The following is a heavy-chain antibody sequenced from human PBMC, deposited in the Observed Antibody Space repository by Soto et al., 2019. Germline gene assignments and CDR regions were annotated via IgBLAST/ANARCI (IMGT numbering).Heavy chain of an antibody. Sequence: EEQLVESGGGLVQPGGSLRLSCAASGFSVSVNLMNWVRQAPGKGLEWVSVINGAGSADYTDSVKGRFTISRDISKNTLDLLMNSLRAEDTAVYYCVRENYYYGMDVWGQGTTVTVS. J-gene: IGHJ6*02. CDR3: VRENYYYGMDV. CDR1: GFSVSVNL. CDR2: INGAGSA. V-gene: IGHV3-66*01.